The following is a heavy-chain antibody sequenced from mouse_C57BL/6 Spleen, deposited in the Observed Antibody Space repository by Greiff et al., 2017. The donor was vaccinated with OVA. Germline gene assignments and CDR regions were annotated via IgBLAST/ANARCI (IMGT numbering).Heavy chain of an antibody. Sequence: LQESGPELVKPGASVKISCKASGYAFSSSWMNWVKQRPGKGLEWIGRIYPGDGDTNYNGKFKGKATLTADKSSSTAYMQLSSLTSEDSAVYFCARGGVDDWGQGTTLTVSS. J-gene: IGHJ2*01. V-gene: IGHV1-82*01. CDR2: IYPGDGDT. CDR1: GYAFSSSW. CDR3: ARGGVDD.